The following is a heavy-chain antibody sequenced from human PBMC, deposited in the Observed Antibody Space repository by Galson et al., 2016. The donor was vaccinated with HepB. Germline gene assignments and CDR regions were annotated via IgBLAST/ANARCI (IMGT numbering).Heavy chain of an antibody. J-gene: IGHJ6*02. CDR1: GGSMSTYY. CDR2: IYYSGST. Sequence: LSLTCTVSGGSMSTYYWSWIRQPPGKGLEWIGYIYYSGSTNCNPSLKSRVTISVDTSKNQFSLKLSSVTAADTAVYFCARSALDYDISAGYYRPLAMDVWGQGTTVTVS. CDR3: ARSALDYDISAGYYRPLAMDV. D-gene: IGHD3-9*01. V-gene: IGHV4-59*01.